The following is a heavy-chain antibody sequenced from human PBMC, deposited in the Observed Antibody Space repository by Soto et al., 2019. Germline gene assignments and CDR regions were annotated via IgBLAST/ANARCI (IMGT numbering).Heavy chain of an antibody. CDR1: GFTFSSYA. CDR3: AKFAAITMVRGVITHFDY. D-gene: IGHD3-10*01. J-gene: IGHJ4*02. CDR2: ISGSGGST. V-gene: IGHV3-23*01. Sequence: GGSLRLSCAASGFTFSSYAMSWVRQAPGKGLEWVSAISGSGGSTYYADSVKGRFTISRDNSKNTLYLQMNSLRAEDTAVYYCAKFAAITMVRGVITHFDYWGQGTLVTVSS.